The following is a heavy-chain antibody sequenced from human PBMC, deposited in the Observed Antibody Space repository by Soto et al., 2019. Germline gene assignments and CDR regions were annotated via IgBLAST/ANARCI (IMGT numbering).Heavy chain of an antibody. CDR3: ARAVFRYSSSTTNYYYGLDV. J-gene: IGHJ6*02. Sequence: QVQLQESGPGLVKPSETLSLTCTVSGGSISSYYWSWIRQSPGKGLEWIAYMYYRGSTKSTNYNHSLKSRVTISVDTSKHQLSLKLNSVTAADTAIYYCARAVFRYSSSTTNYYYGLDVWGQGTTVTVSS. D-gene: IGHD6-19*01. CDR2: MYYRGSTKST. CDR1: GGSISSYY. V-gene: IGHV4-59*08.